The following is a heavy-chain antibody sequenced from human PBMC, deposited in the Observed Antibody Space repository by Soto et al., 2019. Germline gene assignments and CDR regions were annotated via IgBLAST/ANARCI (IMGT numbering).Heavy chain of an antibody. D-gene: IGHD2-15*01. CDR1: GFTFSSYA. V-gene: IGHV3-23*01. CDR2: ISGSGGST. CDR3: AKARCSGGSPHPCWYFDL. J-gene: IGHJ2*01. Sequence: GGSLRLSCAASGFTFSSYAMSWVRQAPGKGLEWVSAISGSGGSTYYADSVKGRFTISRDNSKNTLYLQMNSLRAEDTAVYYCAKARCSGGSPHPCWYFDLWGRGTLVTVSS.